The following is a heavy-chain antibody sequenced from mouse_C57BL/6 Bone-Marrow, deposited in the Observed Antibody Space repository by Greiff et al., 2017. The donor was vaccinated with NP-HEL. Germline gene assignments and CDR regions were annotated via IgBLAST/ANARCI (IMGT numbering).Heavy chain of an antibody. V-gene: IGHV1-69*01. Sequence: QVQLQQSGAELVMPGASVKLSCKASGYTFTSYWMHWVKQRPGQGLEWIGEIDPSDSYTNYNQKFKGKSTLTVDESSSTAYMQLSSLTSEDAAVYYCASPLITTGGFAYWGQGTLVTVSA. CDR1: GYTFTSYW. CDR3: ASPLITTGGFAY. J-gene: IGHJ3*01. CDR2: IDPSDSYT. D-gene: IGHD1-1*01.